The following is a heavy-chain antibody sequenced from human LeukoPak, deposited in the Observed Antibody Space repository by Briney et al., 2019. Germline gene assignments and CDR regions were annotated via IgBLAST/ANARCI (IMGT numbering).Heavy chain of an antibody. CDR1: GFLFNDYS. J-gene: IGHJ4*02. Sequence: PGGSLRLSCSASGFLFNDYSMNWVRQAPGKGLEWISYIGIGSGNTHYADSVRGRFVISADRATNSVYLHMTRLRVDDTAVYYCARIVGARRLIDYWGQGTLVTVSS. D-gene: IGHD1-26*01. CDR3: ARIVGARRLIDY. CDR2: IGIGSGNT. V-gene: IGHV3-48*01.